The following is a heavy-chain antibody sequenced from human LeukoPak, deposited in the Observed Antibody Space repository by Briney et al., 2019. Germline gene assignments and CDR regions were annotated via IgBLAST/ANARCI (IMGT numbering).Heavy chain of an antibody. V-gene: IGHV3-11*01. Sequence: KPGGSLRLSCAASGFTFSDYYMSWIRQAPGKRLEWVSYISSSGSTIYYADSVKGRFTISRDNAKNSLYLQMNSLRAEDTAVYYCASRYGSGSYYPFDYWGQGTLVTVSS. CDR2: ISSSGSTI. D-gene: IGHD3-10*01. CDR3: ASRYGSGSYYPFDY. J-gene: IGHJ4*02. CDR1: GFTFSDYY.